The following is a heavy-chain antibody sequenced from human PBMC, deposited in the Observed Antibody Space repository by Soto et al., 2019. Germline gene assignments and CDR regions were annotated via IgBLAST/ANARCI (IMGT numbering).Heavy chain of an antibody. CDR3: ARTTTLYDYSNFYYYYGMDV. CDR2: IDWDDDK. V-gene: IGHV2-70*01. Sequence: SGPTLVNPTQTLTLTFTFSGFSLITIVMCVSWIRHPPGKALEWLALIDWDDDKYYSTSLKTRLTISKDTSKNQVVLTMTNMDPVDTATYYCARTTTLYDYSNFYYYYGMDVWGQGTTVTVSS. J-gene: IGHJ6*02. D-gene: IGHD4-4*01. CDR1: GFSLITIVMC.